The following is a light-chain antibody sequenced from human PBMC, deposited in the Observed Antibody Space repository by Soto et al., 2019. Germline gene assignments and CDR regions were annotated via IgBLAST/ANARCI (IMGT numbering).Light chain of an antibody. V-gene: IGKV1-13*02. J-gene: IGKJ4*01. CDR1: QGIGSA. CDR3: LLFNTYPQA. Sequence: AIQLTQSPSSLSASIGDRVTITCRARQGIGSALAWYQQAPGKPPKLLIFDASTLENGVPSRLGGGGSGTDFTLTISSLQREDFATYYCLLFNTYPQAFGGGTKVEIK. CDR2: DAS.